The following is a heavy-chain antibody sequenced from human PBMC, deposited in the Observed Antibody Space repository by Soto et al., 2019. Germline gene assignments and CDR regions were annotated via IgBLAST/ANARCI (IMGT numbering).Heavy chain of an antibody. D-gene: IGHD5-18*01. CDR3: ARMREYTYGLIDY. J-gene: IGHJ4*02. CDR2: VIPMLGKA. V-gene: IGHV1-69*02. Sequence: QVQLVQSGAEVKKPGSSVKVSCKASGGTLSAHPINWVRQAPGQGLEWMGRVIPMLGKANYAQKLQGRVTITADKSTSTAYMELRSLRSDDTAVYYCARMREYTYGLIDYWGQGTLVTVSS. CDR1: GGTLSAHP.